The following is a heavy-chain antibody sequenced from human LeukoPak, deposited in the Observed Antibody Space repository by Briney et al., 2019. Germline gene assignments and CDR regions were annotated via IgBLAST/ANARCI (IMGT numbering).Heavy chain of an antibody. CDR1: GGSISSSNW. D-gene: IGHD5-18*01. V-gene: IGHV4-4*02. CDR2: IYYSGST. J-gene: IGHJ4*02. Sequence: SGTLSLTCAVSGGSISSSNWWSWVRQPPGKGLEWIGEIYYSGSTYYNPSLKSRVTISVDTSKNQFSLKLSSVTAADTAVYYCAAQGYSYGLRVDYWGQGTLVTVSS. CDR3: AAQGYSYGLRVDY.